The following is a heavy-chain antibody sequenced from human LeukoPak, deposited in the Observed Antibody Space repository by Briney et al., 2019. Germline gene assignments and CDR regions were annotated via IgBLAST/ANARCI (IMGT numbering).Heavy chain of an antibody. D-gene: IGHD2-21*02. J-gene: IGHJ4*02. V-gene: IGHV1-69*13. Sequence: SVKVSCKASGGTFSSYAISWVRQAPGQGLEWMGGIIPIFGTANYAQKFQGRVTITADESTSIAYMELSSLRSEDTAVYYCAKDCGGDCYSEETYFDYWGQGTLVTVSS. CDR1: GGTFSSYA. CDR3: AKDCGGDCYSEETYFDY. CDR2: IIPIFGTA.